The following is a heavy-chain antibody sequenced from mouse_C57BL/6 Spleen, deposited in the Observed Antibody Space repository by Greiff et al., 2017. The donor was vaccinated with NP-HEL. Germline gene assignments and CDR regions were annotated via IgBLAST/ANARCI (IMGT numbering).Heavy chain of an antibody. CDR3: AKTSGEGNYAMDY. V-gene: IGHV2-5*01. CDR1: GFSLTSYG. CDR2: IWRGGST. Sequence: VQLQESGPGLVQPSQSLSITCTVSGFSLTSYGVHWVRQSPGKGLEWLGVIWRGGSTDYNAAFMSRLSITKDNSKSQVFFKMNSLQADDTAIYYCAKTSGEGNYAMDYWGQGTSVTVSS. J-gene: IGHJ4*01.